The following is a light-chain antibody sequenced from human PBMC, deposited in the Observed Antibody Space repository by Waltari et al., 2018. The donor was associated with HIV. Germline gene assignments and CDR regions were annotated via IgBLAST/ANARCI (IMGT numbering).Light chain of an antibody. V-gene: IGLV1-47*01. CDR3: ASWDDSLSGWV. Sequence: QSVLTQPPSASGTPGQTVTISCSGSSSNIGGNYVYWDQRLPGTAPKLLIYRNNQRPAGVPARFSGSNSGTSASLAISGLRSEDEADYYCASWDDSLSGWVFGGGTKVTVL. J-gene: IGLJ3*02. CDR2: RNN. CDR1: SSNIGGNY.